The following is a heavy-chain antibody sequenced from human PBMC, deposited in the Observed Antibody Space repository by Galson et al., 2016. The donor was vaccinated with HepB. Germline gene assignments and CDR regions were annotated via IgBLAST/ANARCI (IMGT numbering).Heavy chain of an antibody. CDR3: ARDRKSVDWLLYNGHFDS. Sequence: SCKASGYTFSNYYMHWVRQAPGQGLEWMGIINPSSGSTTYAQKFQGRVTMTRVTSASTVYMDLSSLRSEDTAVYYCARDRKSVDWLLYNGHFDSWGQGTLVTVSS. CDR2: INPSSGST. J-gene: IGHJ4*02. CDR1: GYTFSNYY. V-gene: IGHV1-46*01. D-gene: IGHD3-9*01.